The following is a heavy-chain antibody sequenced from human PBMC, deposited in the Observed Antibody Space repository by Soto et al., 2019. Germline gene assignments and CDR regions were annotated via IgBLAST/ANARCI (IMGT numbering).Heavy chain of an antibody. Sequence: SGTLALTFAVSCGAIGSSILGMGVRQPPGKGLEWIGEIYHSGNTNYNPSLKSRVTMAVDKSRNQFSLKLSSVTAADTAVYYCARRWGEGRVDSWGQGTLVTVS. CDR2: IYHSGNT. J-gene: IGHJ4*02. CDR3: ARRWGEGRVDS. CDR1: CGAIGSSIL. V-gene: IGHV4-4*02. D-gene: IGHD3-10*01.